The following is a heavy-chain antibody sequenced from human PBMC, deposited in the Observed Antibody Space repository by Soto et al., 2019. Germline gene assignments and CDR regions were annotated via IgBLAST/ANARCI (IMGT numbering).Heavy chain of an antibody. CDR3: ARGGFIGTTPDY. J-gene: IGHJ4*02. D-gene: IGHD1-7*01. CDR2: IYPGDSDT. V-gene: IGHV5-51*01. CDR1: GFNFGGSW. Sequence: PGESLKISCKASGFNFGGSWVGWVRQMPGKGLEWMGIIYPGDSDTRYSTSFQGQVTISADKSISTAYLQWRSLKPSDTAKYYCARGGFIGTTPDYWGQGTRVTVSS.